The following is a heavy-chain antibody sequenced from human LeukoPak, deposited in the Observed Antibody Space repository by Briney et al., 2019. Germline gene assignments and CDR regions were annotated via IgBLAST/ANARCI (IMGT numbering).Heavy chain of an antibody. CDR2: IYYSGST. J-gene: IGHJ4*02. CDR3: ARGGSITMIVVVITPFDY. V-gene: IGHV4-39*07. D-gene: IGHD3-22*01. Sequence: PSETLSLTCTVSGGSISSSSYYWGWIRQPPGKGLEWIGSIYYSGSTYYNPSLKSRVTISVDTSKNQFSLKLSSVTAADTAVYYCARGGSITMIVVVITPFDYWGQGTLVTVSS. CDR1: GGSISSSSYY.